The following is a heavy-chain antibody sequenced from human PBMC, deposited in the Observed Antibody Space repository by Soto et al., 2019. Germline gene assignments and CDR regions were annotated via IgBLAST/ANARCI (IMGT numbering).Heavy chain of an antibody. Sequence: QVQLVESGGGVVQPGRSLRLSCAASGFTFSSYGMHWVRQAPGKGLEWVAVIWYDGSNKYYADSVKGRFTISRENSKNPLYLQMNSLRAEDTAVYYCARVMNTAMVTKDYWGQGTLVTVSS. CDR3: ARVMNTAMVTKDY. V-gene: IGHV3-33*01. CDR2: IWYDGSNK. CDR1: GFTFSSYG. J-gene: IGHJ4*02. D-gene: IGHD5-18*01.